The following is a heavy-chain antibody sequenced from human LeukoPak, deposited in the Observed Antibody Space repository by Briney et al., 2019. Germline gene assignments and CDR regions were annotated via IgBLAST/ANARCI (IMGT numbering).Heavy chain of an antibody. Sequence: ASVKVSCKVSGYTLTELSMHWVRQAPGKGLEWMGGFDPEDGETIYAQKFQGRVTMTEDTSTDTAYMELSSLRSEDTAVYYCATDRLVVPAAIFASDIWGQGTMVTVSS. D-gene: IGHD2-2*02. CDR2: FDPEDGET. CDR3: ATDRLVVPAAIFASDI. V-gene: IGHV1-24*01. CDR1: GYTLTELS. J-gene: IGHJ3*02.